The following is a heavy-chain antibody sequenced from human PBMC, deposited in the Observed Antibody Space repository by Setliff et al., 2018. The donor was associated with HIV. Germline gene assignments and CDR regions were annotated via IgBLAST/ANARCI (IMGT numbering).Heavy chain of an antibody. Sequence: KTSETLSLTCAVYGGSFSGYYWSWIRQPPGKGLEWIGEINHSGSTNYNPSLKSRVTISVDTSKNQFSLKLSSVTAADTAVYYCARRLFGAVAGTYGMDVWGQGTTVTVS. CDR2: INHSGST. D-gene: IGHD6-19*01. V-gene: IGHV4-34*01. CDR3: ARRLFGAVAGTYGMDV. CDR1: GGSFSGYY. J-gene: IGHJ6*02.